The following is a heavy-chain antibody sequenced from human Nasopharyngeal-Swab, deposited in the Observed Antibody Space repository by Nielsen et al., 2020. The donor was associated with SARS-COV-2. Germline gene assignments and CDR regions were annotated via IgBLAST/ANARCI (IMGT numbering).Heavy chain of an antibody. CDR3: ARDTYYYDSSGYYYHWFDP. D-gene: IGHD3-22*01. V-gene: IGHV3-33*01. CDR1: GFTFSSYG. J-gene: IGHJ5*02. CDR2: IWYDGSNK. Sequence: GESLKISCAASGFTFSSYGMHWVRQAPGKGLEWVAVIWYDGSNKYYADSVKGRFTISRDNSKNTLYLQMNSLRAEDTAVYYCARDTYYYDSSGYYYHWFDPWGQGTLVTVSS.